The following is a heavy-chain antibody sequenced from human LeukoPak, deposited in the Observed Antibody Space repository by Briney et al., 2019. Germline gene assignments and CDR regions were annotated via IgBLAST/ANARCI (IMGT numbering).Heavy chain of an antibody. CDR1: GFTFSSYG. CDR2: IKSKTDGGTT. CDR3: ARDQLGAVLYFDY. J-gene: IGHJ4*02. D-gene: IGHD1-1*01. Sequence: GGSLRLSCAASGFTFSSYGMHWVRQAPGKGLEWVGRIKSKTDGGTTDYAAPVKGRFTISRDDSKNTLYLQINSLRVEDTAVYYCARDQLGAVLYFDYWGQGALVTVSS. V-gene: IGHV3-15*01.